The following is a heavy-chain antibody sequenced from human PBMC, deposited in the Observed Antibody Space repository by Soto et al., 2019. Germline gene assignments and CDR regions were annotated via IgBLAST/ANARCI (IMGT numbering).Heavy chain of an antibody. CDR1: GFTFSSYG. J-gene: IGHJ6*02. V-gene: IGHV3-33*01. CDR3: ARDPDTAAHHYYYYGMDV. Sequence: GGSLRLSCAASGFTFSSYGMHWVRQAPGKGLEWVAVIWYDGSNKYYADSVKGRFTISRDNSKNTLYLQMNSLRAEDTAVYYCARDPDTAAHHYYYYGMDVWGQGTTVTVSS. D-gene: IGHD6-13*01. CDR2: IWYDGSNK.